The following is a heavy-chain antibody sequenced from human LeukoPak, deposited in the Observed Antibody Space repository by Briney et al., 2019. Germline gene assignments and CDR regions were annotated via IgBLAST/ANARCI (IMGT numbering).Heavy chain of an antibody. CDR2: IYYSGST. J-gene: IGHJ4*02. Sequence: PSETLSLTCTVSGGSISSSSYYWGWIRQPPGKGLEWIGSIYYSGSTYYNPSLKSRVTISVDTSKNQFSLKLSSVTAADTAVYYCACNVLLWFGESVDYWGQGTLVTVSS. D-gene: IGHD3-10*01. V-gene: IGHV4-39*01. CDR1: GGSISSSSYY. CDR3: ACNVLLWFGESVDY.